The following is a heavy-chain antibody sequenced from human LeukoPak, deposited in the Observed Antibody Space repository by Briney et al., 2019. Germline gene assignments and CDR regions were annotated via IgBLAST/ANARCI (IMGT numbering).Heavy chain of an antibody. D-gene: IGHD6-13*01. CDR1: GDSISSYY. Sequence: SETLSLTCTVSGDSISSYYWSWIRQPPGKGLEWIGYIYNSGSTNYNPSLKSRVTISADTSKDQYSLKLASVTAADTAVYYCATGYGSTWYYFDYWGQGTLVTVSS. V-gene: IGHV4-59*01. CDR3: ATGYGSTWYYFDY. J-gene: IGHJ4*02. CDR2: IYNSGST.